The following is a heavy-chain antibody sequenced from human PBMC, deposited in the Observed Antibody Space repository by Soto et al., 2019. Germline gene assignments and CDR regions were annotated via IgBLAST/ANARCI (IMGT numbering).Heavy chain of an antibody. Sequence: SGPTLVNPTQTLTLTCTFSGFSLSTDDVGVGWIRQPPGKALDWLAVIYWDDDKRYSPSLKSRLTITQDTSKNQVLLTMTTMDPVDTATYFCARSNYSISSFDYWGQAALVTVSS. CDR3: ARSNYSISSFDY. V-gene: IGHV2-5*02. J-gene: IGHJ4*02. D-gene: IGHD6-6*01. CDR2: IYWDDDK. CDR1: GFSLSTDDVG.